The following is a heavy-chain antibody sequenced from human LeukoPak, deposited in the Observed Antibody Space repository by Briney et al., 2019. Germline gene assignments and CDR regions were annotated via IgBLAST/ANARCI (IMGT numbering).Heavy chain of an antibody. D-gene: IGHD6-13*01. J-gene: IGHJ4*02. V-gene: IGHV4-34*01. Sequence: SETLSLTCAVYGGSFSGYHWSWIRQPPGKGLEWIGEINHSGSTNYNPSLKSRVTISVDTSKNQFSLKLSSVTAADTAVYYCARGKAAYFDYWGQGTLVTVSS. CDR2: INHSGST. CDR1: GGSFSGYH. CDR3: ARGKAAYFDY.